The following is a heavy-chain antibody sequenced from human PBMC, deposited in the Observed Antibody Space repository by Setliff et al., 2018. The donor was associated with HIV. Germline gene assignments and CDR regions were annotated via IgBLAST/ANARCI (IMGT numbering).Heavy chain of an antibody. D-gene: IGHD5-18*01. V-gene: IGHV4-39*07. CDR2: IYYSGST. Sequence: PSETLSLTCTVSGGSISSSSYYWGWIRQPPGKGLEWIGSIYYSGSTYSNPSLKSRVTMSIDTSKNQLSLKLRSVTAADTAVYYCASGYNYAYSDYWGQGTLVTVSS. CDR1: GGSISSSSYY. CDR3: ASGYNYAYSDY. J-gene: IGHJ4*02.